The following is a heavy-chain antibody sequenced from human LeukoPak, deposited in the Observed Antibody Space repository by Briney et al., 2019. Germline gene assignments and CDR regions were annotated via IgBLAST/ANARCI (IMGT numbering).Heavy chain of an antibody. CDR2: IYPGDSDT. V-gene: IGHV5-51*01. D-gene: IGHD3-3*01. J-gene: IGHJ4*02. Sequence: GESLKISCKGSGYSFTGYWIGWVRQTPGKGLEWMGIIYPGDSDTRYSPSFQGQVTISADKSISTAYQQWSSLKASDTAMYYCARQGGVTSGQDGVDYWGQGTLVTVSS. CDR3: ARQGGVTSGQDGVDY. CDR1: GYSFTGYW.